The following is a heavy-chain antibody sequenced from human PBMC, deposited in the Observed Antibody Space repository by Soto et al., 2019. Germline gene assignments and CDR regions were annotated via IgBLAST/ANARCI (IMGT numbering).Heavy chain of an antibody. CDR3: ARTIIHYYDSSGYYAFFDY. J-gene: IGHJ4*02. V-gene: IGHV1-46*01. CDR1: GYTFTSYY. Sequence: QVQLVQSGAEVKKPGASVKVSCKASGYTFTSYYMHWVRQAPGQGLEWMGIINPSGGSTSYAQKFQGRVTMTRDTSTSTVYMELSTLKSEDTAVYYCARTIIHYYDSSGYYAFFDYWGQGPLVTVSS. CDR2: INPSGGST. D-gene: IGHD3-22*01.